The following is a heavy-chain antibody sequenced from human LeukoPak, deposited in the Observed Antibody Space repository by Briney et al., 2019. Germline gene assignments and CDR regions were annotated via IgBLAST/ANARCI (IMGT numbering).Heavy chain of an antibody. Sequence: ASVEVSCKASGYTFTGYYMHWVRQAPGQGLEWMGWINPNSGGTNYAQKFQGRVTMTRDTSISTAYMELSRLRSDDTAVYYCARARELSTRGFDYWGQGTLVTVSS. CDR2: INPNSGGT. CDR3: ARARELSTRGFDY. D-gene: IGHD1-26*01. V-gene: IGHV1-2*02. CDR1: GYTFTGYY. J-gene: IGHJ4*02.